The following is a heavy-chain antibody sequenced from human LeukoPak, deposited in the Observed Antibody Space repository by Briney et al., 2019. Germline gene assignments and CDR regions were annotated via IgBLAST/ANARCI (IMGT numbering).Heavy chain of an antibody. Sequence: GSLRLSCAASGFTFSSFAMRWVRQAPGKGLEWGSALSGSGCSKYYADSVKGRFTISKDNSKNTLYLQINSLSAEDTAVYYCAKGRGRSIVVVPAVPLDYWGQGTLVTVSS. CDR1: GFTFSSFA. CDR3: AKGRGRSIVVVPAVPLDY. J-gene: IGHJ4*02. D-gene: IGHD2-2*01. CDR2: LSGSGCSK. V-gene: IGHV3-23*01.